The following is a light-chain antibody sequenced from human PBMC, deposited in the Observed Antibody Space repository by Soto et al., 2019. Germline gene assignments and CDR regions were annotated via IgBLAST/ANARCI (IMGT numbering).Light chain of an antibody. CDR1: SSDVGGYNY. V-gene: IGLV2-8*01. CDR2: GLF. CDR3: SSYAGSNNFDV. J-gene: IGLJ1*01. Sequence: QSDLTQPPSASGSPGQSVTISCTGTSSDVGGYNYVSWYQQHPGKAPKLMIYGLFKRPSGFPDRFSGSKSGNTASLTVSWLHAEHEADYYCSSYAGSNNFDVFGTGTKLTVL.